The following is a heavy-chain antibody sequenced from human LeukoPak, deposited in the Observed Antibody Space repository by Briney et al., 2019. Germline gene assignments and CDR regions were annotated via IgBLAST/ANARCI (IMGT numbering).Heavy chain of an antibody. V-gene: IGHV5-51*01. CDR1: GYSFTIYW. CDR3: AAGGASAP. D-gene: IGHD3-16*01. CDR2: ISPGDSGI. J-gene: IGHJ5*02. Sequence: GESLKISCKTSGYSFTIYWIGWVRQMPGKGLEWMGVISPGDSGIRYSPSFQGQVTISVDKSISTAYLQWSSLKASDSAMYYCAAGGASAPWGQGTLVTVSS.